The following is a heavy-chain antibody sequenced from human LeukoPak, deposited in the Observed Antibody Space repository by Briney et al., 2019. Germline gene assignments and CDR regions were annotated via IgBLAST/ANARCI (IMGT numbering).Heavy chain of an antibody. CDR1: GYSISSGYY. J-gene: IGHJ4*02. Sequence: SETLSLTCAVSGYSISSGYYWGWIRQPPGKGLEWIGSIYHSGSTYYNPSLKSRVTISVDTSKNQFSLKLSSVTAADTAVYYCARHAHSRREVYDSSGYEGWGQGTLVTVSS. D-gene: IGHD3-22*01. CDR2: IYHSGST. CDR3: ARHAHSRREVYDSSGYEG. V-gene: IGHV4-38-2*01.